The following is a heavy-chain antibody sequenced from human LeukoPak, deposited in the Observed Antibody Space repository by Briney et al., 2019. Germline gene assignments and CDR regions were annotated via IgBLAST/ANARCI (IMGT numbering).Heavy chain of an antibody. CDR3: SRRAGSYSHPYVY. CDR2: ITCSGSST. J-gene: IGHJ4*02. V-gene: IGHV3-23*01. D-gene: IGHD3-22*01. CDR1: GFTFSSYT. Sequence: GGSLRLSCAASGFTFSSYTMNWVRQAPGKGLEWVSAITCSGSSTYYADSVKGRFTISRDNSKNTLYLQMNSLRAEDTAVYYCSRRAGSYSHPYVYWGQRTLVSVSS.